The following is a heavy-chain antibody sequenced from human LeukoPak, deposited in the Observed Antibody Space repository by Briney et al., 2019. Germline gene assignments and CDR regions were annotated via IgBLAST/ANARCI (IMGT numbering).Heavy chain of an antibody. CDR3: ARTVGDYDILTGYVDYYGMDA. CDR2: IYYSGST. D-gene: IGHD3-9*01. Sequence: SETLSLTCTVSGGSISSSNYYWSWIRQPPGKGLEWIGYIYYSGSTNYNPSLKSRVTISVDTSKNQFSLKLSSVTAADTAVYYCARTVGDYDILTGYVDYYGMDAWGQGTTVTVSS. J-gene: IGHJ6*02. CDR1: GGSISSSNYY. V-gene: IGHV4-61*01.